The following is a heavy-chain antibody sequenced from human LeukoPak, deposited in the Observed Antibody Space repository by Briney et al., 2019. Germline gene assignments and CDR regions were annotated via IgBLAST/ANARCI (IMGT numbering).Heavy chain of an antibody. CDR3: ARDLGTDFDY. J-gene: IGHJ4*02. CDR1: GFTVSSNY. Sequence: GGSLRLSCAASGFTVSSNYMSWVRQAPGKGLEWVSVIYSGGSTHYAHSVKSRFTISRDNSKNTLYLQMNSLRAEDTAVYYCARDLGTDFDYWGQGTLVTVSS. V-gene: IGHV3-53*01. CDR2: IYSGGST. D-gene: IGHD3-10*01.